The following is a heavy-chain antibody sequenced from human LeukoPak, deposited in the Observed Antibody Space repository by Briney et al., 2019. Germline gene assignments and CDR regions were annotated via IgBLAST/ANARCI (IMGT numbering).Heavy chain of an antibody. CDR2: IKQDGSDI. Sequence: GGSLRLSCAASGLTFSSYSMNWVRQAPGKGLEGVANIKQDGSDIYYLGSVRGRFTISRDNAMNSLYLQMNSLRAEDTVVYYCTRDALYGDPSYYYMDVWGKGATVTVSS. CDR3: TRDALYGDPSYYYMDV. CDR1: GLTFSSYS. J-gene: IGHJ6*03. V-gene: IGHV3-7*01. D-gene: IGHD4-17*01.